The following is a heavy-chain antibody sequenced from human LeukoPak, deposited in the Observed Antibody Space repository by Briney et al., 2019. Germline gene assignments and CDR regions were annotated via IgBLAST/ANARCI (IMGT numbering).Heavy chain of an antibody. CDR3: ARSVGDDILTGDYYYYYMDV. Sequence: SQTLSLTCSVSGGSISSGDYYWSWIRQPPGKGLEWIGYIYYSGSTYYNPSLKSRVTISVDTSKNQFSLKLSSVTAADTAVYYCARSVGDDILTGDYYYYYMDVWGKGTTVTVSS. CDR2: IYYSGST. J-gene: IGHJ6*03. CDR1: GGSISSGDYY. D-gene: IGHD3-9*01. V-gene: IGHV4-30-4*08.